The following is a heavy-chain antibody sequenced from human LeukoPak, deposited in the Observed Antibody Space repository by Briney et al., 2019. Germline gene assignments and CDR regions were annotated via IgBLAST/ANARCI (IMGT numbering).Heavy chain of an antibody. J-gene: IGHJ4*02. CDR3: ARDSNSWYWGTFDY. CDR1: GFTVSSNY. V-gene: IGHV3-66*01. CDR2: IYSGGST. Sequence: GGSLRLSCAASGFTVSSNYMSWVRQAPGKGLEWVSVIYSGGSTYYADSVKGRFTISRDNSKNTLYLQMNSLRAEDTAVYYCARDSNSWYWGTFDYWGQGTLVTVSS. D-gene: IGHD6-13*01.